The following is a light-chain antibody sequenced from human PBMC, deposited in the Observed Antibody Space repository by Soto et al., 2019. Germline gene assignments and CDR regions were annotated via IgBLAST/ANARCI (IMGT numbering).Light chain of an antibody. CDR1: QSISNY. CDR3: QQSYRNPIT. J-gene: IGKJ5*01. V-gene: IGKV1-39*01. CDR2: AAS. Sequence: DIQMTQSASSLSASVGDRVTITCRASQSISNYLNWYQQKPGKAPNLLIHAASSLQSGVPPRFSGSGSVTDFTLTISSLQPEDFATYFCQQSYRNPITFGQGTRLEIK.